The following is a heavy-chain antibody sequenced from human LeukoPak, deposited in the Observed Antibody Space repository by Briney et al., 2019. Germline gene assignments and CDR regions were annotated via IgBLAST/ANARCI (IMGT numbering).Heavy chain of an antibody. CDR2: IYYSGST. J-gene: IGHJ5*02. CDR3: ARAVVALTADWFDP. V-gene: IGHV4-30-4*01. Sequence: SQTLSLTCTVSGGSISSGDYYWSWIRQPPGKGLEWIGYIYYSGSTYYNPSLKSRVTISVDTSKNQFSLKLSSVTAADTAVYYCARAVVALTADWFDPWGQGTLVIVSS. CDR1: GGSISSGDYY. D-gene: IGHD4-23*01.